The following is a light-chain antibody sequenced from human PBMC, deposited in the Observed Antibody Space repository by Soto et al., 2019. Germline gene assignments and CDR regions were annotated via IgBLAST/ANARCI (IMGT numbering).Light chain of an antibody. CDR2: AAS. V-gene: IGKV1-39*01. CDR1: QSISSY. CDR3: QQSYSTPGS. Sequence: DLQMTQSPSSLSASVGDRVTITCRSSQSISSYLNWYQQKPGKAPKLLNYAASSLQSGVPSRFSGSVSGTVFTLAISSLLPEDFATYYCQQSYSTPGSFGQGTRLE. J-gene: IGKJ5*01.